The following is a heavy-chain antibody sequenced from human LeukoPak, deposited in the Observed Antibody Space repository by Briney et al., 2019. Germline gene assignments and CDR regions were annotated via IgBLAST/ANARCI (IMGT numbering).Heavy chain of an antibody. CDR3: ARGWARDGFNI. D-gene: IGHD6-13*01. CDR1: GDSVSNNA. V-gene: IGHV6-1*01. Sequence: SQTFSLTCVISGDSVSNNAWNWVRQTPSGGLECLGRTYYDSKWYNHYAESVKSRISINPDTSKNQFSLQLNSVTPEDTAVYYCARGWARDGFNIWSQGTMVTVSS. CDR2: TYYDSKWYN. J-gene: IGHJ3*02.